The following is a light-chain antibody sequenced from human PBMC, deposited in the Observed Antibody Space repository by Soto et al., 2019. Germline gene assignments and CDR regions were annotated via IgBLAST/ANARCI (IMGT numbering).Light chain of an antibody. CDR2: GAS. CDR3: QQYYNNWPRT. J-gene: IGKJ2*01. V-gene: IGKV3-15*01. CDR1: QSAGRN. Sequence: SPTPLSLSPWERDTLSFRASQSAGRNFARYHQQPGQAPRLLIYGASTTTPGIPARFSGSGSGTEFTLTISSRQYYDFGLYYSQQYYNNWPRTFGQGTKVDIK.